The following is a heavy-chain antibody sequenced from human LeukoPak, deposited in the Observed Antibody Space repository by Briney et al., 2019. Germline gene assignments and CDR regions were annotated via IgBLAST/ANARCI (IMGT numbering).Heavy chain of an antibody. CDR1: GDSISSSSYY. CDR3: ARNIAARPFDY. Sequence: SETLSLTCTVSGDSISSSSYYWGWIRQPPGKGLEWIGSAYYRGSTYYNPSLKSRVTISVDTSKNQFSLKLSSVTAADTAVYYCARNIAARPFDYWGQGTLVTVSS. V-gene: IGHV4-39*07. J-gene: IGHJ4*02. D-gene: IGHD6-6*01. CDR2: AYYRGST.